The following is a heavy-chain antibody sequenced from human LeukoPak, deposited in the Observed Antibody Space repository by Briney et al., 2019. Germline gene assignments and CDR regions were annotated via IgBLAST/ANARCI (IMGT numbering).Heavy chain of an antibody. CDR1: GYSISSGYY. Sequence: SETLSLTCTVSGYSISSGYYWGWIRQPPGKGLEWIGTISQSGSTYYNPSLKSRVTISVDTSNNQFSLKLSSVTAADTAVYYCARNWGPDPDAFDIWGQGTRVTVSS. D-gene: IGHD7-27*01. CDR2: ISQSGST. J-gene: IGHJ3*02. V-gene: IGHV4-38-2*02. CDR3: ARNWGPDPDAFDI.